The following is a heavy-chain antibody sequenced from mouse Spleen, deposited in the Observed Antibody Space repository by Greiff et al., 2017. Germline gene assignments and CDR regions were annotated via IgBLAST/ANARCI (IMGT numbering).Heavy chain of an antibody. V-gene: IGHV1-50*01. CDR1: GYTFTSYW. Sequence: QVQLQQSGAELVKPGASVKLSCKASGYTFTSYWMQWVKQRPGQGLEWIGEIDPSDSYTNYNQKFKGKATLTVDTSSSTAYMQLSSLTSEDSAVYYCARYEGYQFDYWGQGTTLTVSS. CDR2: IDPSDSYT. D-gene: IGHD2-2*01. J-gene: IGHJ2*01. CDR3: ARYEGYQFDY.